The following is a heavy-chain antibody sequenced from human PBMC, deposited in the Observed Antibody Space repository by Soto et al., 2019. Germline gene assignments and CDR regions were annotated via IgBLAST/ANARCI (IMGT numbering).Heavy chain of an antibody. CDR2: INSDGSST. CDR3: ARDGLGYCSGGSCYSRAAFDI. D-gene: IGHD2-15*01. Sequence: GGSLRLSCAASGFTFSNAWMSWVRQAPGKGLEWVSRINSDGSSTSYADSVKGRFTISRDNAKNTLYLQMNSLRAEDTAVYYCARDGLGYCSGGSCYSRAAFDIWGQGTMVTVSS. CDR1: GFTFSNAW. V-gene: IGHV3-74*01. J-gene: IGHJ3*02.